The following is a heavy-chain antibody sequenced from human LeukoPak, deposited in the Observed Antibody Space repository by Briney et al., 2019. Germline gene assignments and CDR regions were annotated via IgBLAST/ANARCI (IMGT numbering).Heavy chain of an antibody. Sequence: GGSLRLSCAASGFTFSSYSMNWVRQAPGKGLEWVSSISSGSSYIYYADSVKGRFTISRDNAKNSLYLQMNSLRAEDTAVYYCARDSGNTQYYYDSSGYGYWGQGTLVTVSS. CDR2: ISSGSSYI. CDR1: GFTFSSYS. D-gene: IGHD3-22*01. CDR3: ARDSGNTQYYYDSSGYGY. J-gene: IGHJ4*02. V-gene: IGHV3-21*01.